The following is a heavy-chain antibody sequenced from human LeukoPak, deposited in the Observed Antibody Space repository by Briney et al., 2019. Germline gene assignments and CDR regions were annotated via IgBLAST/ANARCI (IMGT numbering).Heavy chain of an antibody. D-gene: IGHD3-10*01. Sequence: KPSETLSLTCTVSGGSISSYYWSWIRQPPGKGLEWIGLIYHSGTTHYNPSLKSRLTFSLDKSKNQFSLKLTSVTAADTALYYCARNYYGSGSFYVHNWGQGTLVTVSS. CDR1: GGSISSYY. CDR2: IYHSGTT. CDR3: ARNYYGSGSFYVHN. J-gene: IGHJ4*02. V-gene: IGHV4-59*01.